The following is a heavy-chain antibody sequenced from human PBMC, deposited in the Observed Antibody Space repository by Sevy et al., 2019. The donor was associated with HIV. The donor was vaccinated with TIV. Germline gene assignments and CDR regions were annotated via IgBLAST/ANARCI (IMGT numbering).Heavy chain of an antibody. J-gene: IGHJ4*02. Sequence: SETLSLTCAVYGGSFSGYYWSWIRQPPGKGLEWIGEINHSGSTNYNPSLKSRVTISVDTSKNQFSLKLSSVTAADTAVYYCARVFGYCSSTSYSYYFDYWGQGTLVTVSS. V-gene: IGHV4-34*01. CDR2: INHSGST. CDR3: ARVFGYCSSTSYSYYFDY. D-gene: IGHD2-2*03. CDR1: GGSFSGYY.